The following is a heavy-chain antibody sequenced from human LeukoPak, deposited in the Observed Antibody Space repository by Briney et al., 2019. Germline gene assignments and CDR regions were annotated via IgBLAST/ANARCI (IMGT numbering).Heavy chain of an antibody. Sequence: ASVKVSCKASDYTLIDYDISWVRQAPGQGLEWMGWISGYNGNANYAQKLQGRVTMTTDTSSTTAYMELRSLRSDDMAMYYCVRDESVFDIWGQGTMVTVSS. CDR2: ISGYNGNA. J-gene: IGHJ3*02. V-gene: IGHV1-18*03. CDR1: DYTLIDYD. CDR3: VRDESVFDI. D-gene: IGHD5/OR15-5a*01.